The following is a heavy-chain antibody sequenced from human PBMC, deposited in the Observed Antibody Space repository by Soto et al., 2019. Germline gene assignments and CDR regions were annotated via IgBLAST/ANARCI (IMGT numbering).Heavy chain of an antibody. Sequence: SETLSLTCTRPGGSVSSYCWSWIQQHPGKGLEWIGYIYYSGSTNYNPSLKSRVTISVDTSKNQFSLKLSSVTAADTAVYYCARPSTYSSSWYGGFDPWGQGTLVTVSS. CDR3: ARPSTYSSSWYGGFDP. J-gene: IGHJ5*02. CDR2: IYYSGST. V-gene: IGHV4-59*02. D-gene: IGHD6-13*01. CDR1: GGSVSSYC.